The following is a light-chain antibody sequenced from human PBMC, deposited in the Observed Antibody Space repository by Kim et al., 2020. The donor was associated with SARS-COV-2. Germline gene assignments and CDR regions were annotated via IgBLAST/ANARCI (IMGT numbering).Light chain of an antibody. CDR2: SND. CDR1: TSNIGTNA. V-gene: IGLV1-44*01. Sequence: ELTQPPSASGTPGQRVTISCSGSTSNIGTNAVNWYQQLPGTAPKLLIYSNDHRPSGVPDRFSGSKSGTSASLAISGLQSEDEADYYCSAWDDSLNGVIFGGGTQLIVL. J-gene: IGLJ2*01. CDR3: SAWDDSLNGVI.